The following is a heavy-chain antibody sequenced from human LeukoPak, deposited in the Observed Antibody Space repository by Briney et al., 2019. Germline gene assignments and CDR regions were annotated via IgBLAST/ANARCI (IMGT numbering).Heavy chain of an antibody. D-gene: IGHD3-22*01. V-gene: IGHV3-23*01. CDR3: AKAPYYYDSSGYLNY. J-gene: IGHJ4*02. Sequence: GGSLRLSCAASGFTFSSYAMSWVRQAPGKGLEWVSAISGSGGSTYYADSVKGRFTISRDNSKNTLYLQMNSLKAEDTAVYYCAKAPYYYDSSGYLNYWGQGTLVTVSS. CDR1: GFTFSSYA. CDR2: ISGSGGST.